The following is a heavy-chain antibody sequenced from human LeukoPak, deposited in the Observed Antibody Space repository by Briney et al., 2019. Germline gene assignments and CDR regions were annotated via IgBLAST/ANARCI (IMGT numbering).Heavy chain of an antibody. Sequence: GGSLRLSCAASGFTFSSYAMHWVRQAPGKGLEWVAVISYDGSNKYYADSVKGRFTISRDNSKNTLYLQMNSLRAEDTAVYYCARVGGEYDYVWGSYRYSYFDYWGQGALVTVSS. CDR3: ARVGGEYDYVWGSYRYSYFDY. CDR1: GFTFSSYA. D-gene: IGHD3-16*02. V-gene: IGHV3-30-3*01. CDR2: ISYDGSNK. J-gene: IGHJ4*02.